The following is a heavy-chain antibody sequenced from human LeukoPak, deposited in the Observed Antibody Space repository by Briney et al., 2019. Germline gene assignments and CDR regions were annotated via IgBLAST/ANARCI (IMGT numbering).Heavy chain of an antibody. CDR3: ARESRMGRGVDLQPFDY. J-gene: IGHJ4*02. V-gene: IGHV3-33*01. CDR2: IWFDGSNK. CDR1: AFTFSSYG. Sequence: GRSLRLSCAASAFTFSSYGMHWVRQAPGKGLEWVAVIWFDGSNKYYADSVKGRFTISRDNSKNTLYLEMNSLRAEDMAVYYCARESRMGRGVDLQPFDYWGQGTLVTVSS. D-gene: IGHD3-10*01.